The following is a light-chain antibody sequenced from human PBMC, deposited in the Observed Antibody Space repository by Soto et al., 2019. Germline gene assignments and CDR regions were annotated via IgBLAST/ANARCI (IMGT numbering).Light chain of an antibody. Sequence: EVVLTQSPVTLSLSPGERATLSCRASQSFRGLLAGYQQKPGQAPRLLIYDAYNRATGIPPRFSGSGSGTDFTLTISSLDPEDSAVYYCQQRHMWPITFGQGTRLEIK. CDR3: QQRHMWPIT. CDR2: DAY. CDR1: QSFRGL. V-gene: IGKV3-11*01. J-gene: IGKJ5*01.